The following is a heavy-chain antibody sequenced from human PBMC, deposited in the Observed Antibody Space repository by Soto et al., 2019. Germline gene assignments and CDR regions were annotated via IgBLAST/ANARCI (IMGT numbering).Heavy chain of an antibody. J-gene: IGHJ4*02. CDR2: MYHSGSS. V-gene: IGHV4-59*08. Sequence: KQSQTLSLTCTVSGDSISSYYWSWIRQPPGKGLEWIGYMYHSGSSNYNPSLKNRVTISLDTSKNQFSLKLSSVTAADTAVYYCARHRSGWRDCYFDYWGQGTLVTVSS. CDR3: ARHRSGWRDCYFDY. D-gene: IGHD6-19*01. CDR1: GDSISSYY.